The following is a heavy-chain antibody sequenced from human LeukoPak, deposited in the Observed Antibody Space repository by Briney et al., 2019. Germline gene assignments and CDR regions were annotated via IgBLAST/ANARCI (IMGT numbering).Heavy chain of an antibody. D-gene: IGHD1-14*01. J-gene: IGHJ4*02. Sequence: ASVKVSCKASGYTFTGYYMHWVRQAPGQGLEWMGWINPNSGGTNYAQKFQGRVTMTRDTSISTAYMELSRLRSDDTAVYYCARDRHTYRTGMEFDYWGQGTLVTVSS. CDR3: ARDRHTYRTGMEFDY. CDR2: INPNSGGT. CDR1: GYTFTGYY. V-gene: IGHV1-2*02.